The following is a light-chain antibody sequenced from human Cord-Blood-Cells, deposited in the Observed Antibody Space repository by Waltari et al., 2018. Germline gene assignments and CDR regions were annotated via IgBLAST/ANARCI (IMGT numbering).Light chain of an antibody. CDR3: CSYAGSYTLV. CDR2: DVS. CDR1: SSAVGGYNY. J-gene: IGLJ2*01. Sequence: QSALTQPRSVSGSPGQSVTISCTGTSSAVGGYNYVSWYQQHPGKAPKLMIYDVSKRPSGVPDRFSGSKSGNTASLTISGLQAEDEADCYCCSYAGSYTLVFGGGTKLTVL. V-gene: IGLV2-11*01.